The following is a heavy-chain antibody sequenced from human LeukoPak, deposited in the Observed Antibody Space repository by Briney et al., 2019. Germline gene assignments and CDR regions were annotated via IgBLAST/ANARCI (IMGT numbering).Heavy chain of an antibody. D-gene: IGHD1-1*01. J-gene: IGHJ4*02. CDR3: VKEGDNWNFDY. V-gene: IGHV3-64*05. Sequence: PGGSLRLSCSASGFTFSRYAMHWVRQAPGKGREYVSGISSNGGSTYYADSVKGRFTISRDNSKNTLYVQMSSLRAEDTAVYYCVKEGDNWNFDYWGQGTLVTVSS. CDR1: GFTFSRYA. CDR2: ISSNGGST.